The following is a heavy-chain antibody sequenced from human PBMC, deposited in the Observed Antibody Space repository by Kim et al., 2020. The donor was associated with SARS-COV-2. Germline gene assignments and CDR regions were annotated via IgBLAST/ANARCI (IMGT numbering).Heavy chain of an antibody. Sequence: GGSLRLSCAASGITFSSYSMNWVRQAPGKGLEWVSSISSSSSYIYFADSVKGRFTISRDNAKNSLYLQMNSLRAEDTAVYYCARETRGEVWFGVNYGMDVWGQGTSVTVSS. D-gene: IGHD3-10*01. J-gene: IGHJ6*02. V-gene: IGHV3-21*01. CDR1: GITFSSYS. CDR3: ARETRGEVWFGVNYGMDV. CDR2: ISSSSSYI.